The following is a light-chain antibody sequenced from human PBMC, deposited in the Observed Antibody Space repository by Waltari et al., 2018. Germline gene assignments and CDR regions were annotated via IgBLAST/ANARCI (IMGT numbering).Light chain of an antibody. CDR3: CSYAGSYTWV. Sequence: QSALTQPRSVSGSPGQSVTISCTGTSSDVAGYDYVSWYQHHPGKAPKLIIYDVTKRPCGVPERFSGSRSGNTASLAISGLQAEDEADYYCCSYAGSYTWVFGGGTKLTVL. J-gene: IGLJ3*02. V-gene: IGLV2-11*01. CDR1: SSDVAGYDY. CDR2: DVT.